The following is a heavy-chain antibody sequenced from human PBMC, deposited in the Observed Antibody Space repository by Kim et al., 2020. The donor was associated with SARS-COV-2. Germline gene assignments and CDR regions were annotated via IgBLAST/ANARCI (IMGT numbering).Heavy chain of an antibody. V-gene: IGHV3-11*04. Sequence: KGRFTISRENAKNSLYLQMNSLRAEDTAVYYCARVSIGYCSSTSCRYLDYWGQGTLVTVSS. CDR3: ARVSIGYCSSTSCRYLDY. J-gene: IGHJ4*02. D-gene: IGHD2-2*01.